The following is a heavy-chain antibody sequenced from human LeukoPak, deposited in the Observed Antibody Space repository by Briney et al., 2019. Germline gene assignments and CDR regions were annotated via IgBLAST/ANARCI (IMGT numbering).Heavy chain of an antibody. CDR1: GGSISSGDCY. CDR3: ARAALVRGVPFDY. D-gene: IGHD3-10*01. V-gene: IGHV4-30-4*01. J-gene: IGHJ4*02. CDR2: IYYSGST. Sequence: PSQTLSLTCTVSGGSISSGDCYWSWIRQPPGKGLEWIGYIYYSGSTYYNPSLKSRVTISVDTSKDQFSLKLSSVTAADTAVYYCARAALVRGVPFDYWGQGTLVTVSS.